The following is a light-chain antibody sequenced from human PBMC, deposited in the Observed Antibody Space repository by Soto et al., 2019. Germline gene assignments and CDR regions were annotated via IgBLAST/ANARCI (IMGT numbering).Light chain of an antibody. Sequence: EIVMTQYPATLSVSPGERATLSCRASQSVSSNLAWYQQIPGQAPRLLSSGASTRSTGIPARFSGSGSGTDLPLTISSLQSEEFAVYYCQQYNNWPPRGTFGQGNKGEIK. J-gene: IGKJ1*01. CDR1: QSVSSN. V-gene: IGKV3-15*01. CDR2: GAS. CDR3: QQYNNWPPRGT.